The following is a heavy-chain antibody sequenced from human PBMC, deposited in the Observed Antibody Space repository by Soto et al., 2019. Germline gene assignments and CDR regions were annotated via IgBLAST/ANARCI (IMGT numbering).Heavy chain of an antibody. CDR3: AREAKWDLPSYYYYAMDV. CDR1: GASVSSGTYY. Sequence: SETLSLTCTVSGASVSSGTYYWNWIRQPPGRGLEWIGHIYYTGTTKYSPSLKSRVIISVDKSKNQFSLKLSSMTAADTAVYYCAREAKWDLPSYYYYAMDVWGPGTTVTRLL. D-gene: IGHD1-26*01. V-gene: IGHV4-61*01. J-gene: IGHJ6*02. CDR2: IYYTGTT.